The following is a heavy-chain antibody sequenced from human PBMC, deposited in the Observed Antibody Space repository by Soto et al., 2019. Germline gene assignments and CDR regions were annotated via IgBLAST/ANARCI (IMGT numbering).Heavy chain of an antibody. CDR1: GGSISSYY. CDR2: IYYTGST. D-gene: IGHD5-12*01. Sequence: LSLTCAVSGGSISSYYWSWIRQPPGKGLEWIGYIYYTGSTNYNPSLKSRVTISVDTSKKQFSLKLSSVTAADTAVYYCARAYSGYDHAYAFDIWGQGTMVTVSS. CDR3: ARAYSGYDHAYAFDI. V-gene: IGHV4-59*01. J-gene: IGHJ3*02.